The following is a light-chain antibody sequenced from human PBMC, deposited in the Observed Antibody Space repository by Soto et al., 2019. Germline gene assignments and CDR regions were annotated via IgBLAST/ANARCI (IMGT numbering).Light chain of an antibody. CDR2: GAS. V-gene: IGKV3-20*01. J-gene: IGKJ1*01. CDR3: QQSASSLCR. Sequence: IGLSISAVTVSLSQEKGANLSCRASQSSNSFLAWYQQIPGQAPRLLIYGASSRATGIPDRFSGSGSGTDFTLTISRLEPEDVVVYYSQQSASSLCRFGEGTKV. CDR1: QSSNSF.